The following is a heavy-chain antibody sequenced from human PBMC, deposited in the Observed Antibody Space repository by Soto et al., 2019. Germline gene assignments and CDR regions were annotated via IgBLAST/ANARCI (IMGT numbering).Heavy chain of an antibody. CDR3: ARIPVYYYDSSGYSDY. CDR1: GYTFIKYF. J-gene: IGHJ4*02. CDR2: INPTDGST. D-gene: IGHD3-22*01. Sequence: ASVKVSCKASGYTFIKYFLNWVRQAPGQGLEWMGIINPTDGSTNYAQKFQGRVTMTSDTSTSTVYIELSILRSEDTAVYYCARIPVYYYDSSGYSDYWGQGTLVTFSS. V-gene: IGHV1-46*01.